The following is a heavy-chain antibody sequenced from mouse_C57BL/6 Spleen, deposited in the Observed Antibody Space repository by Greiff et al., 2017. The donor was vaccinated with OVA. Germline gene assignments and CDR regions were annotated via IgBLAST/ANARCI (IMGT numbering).Heavy chain of an antibody. D-gene: IGHD2-3*01. Sequence: VQLQQSGAELVMPGASVKLSCKASGYTFTSYWMHWVKQRPGQGLEWIGEIDPSDSYTNYNQKFKGKSTLTVDKSSSTAYMQLSSLTSEDSAVYYCAIYDYDAMDYWGQGTSVTVSS. CDR1: GYTFTSYW. CDR2: IDPSDSYT. J-gene: IGHJ4*01. CDR3: AIYDYDAMDY. V-gene: IGHV1-69*01.